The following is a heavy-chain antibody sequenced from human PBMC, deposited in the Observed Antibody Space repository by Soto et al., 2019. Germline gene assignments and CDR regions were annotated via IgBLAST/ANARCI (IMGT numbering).Heavy chain of an antibody. V-gene: IGHV1-3*01. D-gene: IGHD6-6*01. CDR2: INAGNGNT. J-gene: IGHJ6*02. Sequence: ASVKVSCKASGYTFTSYGMHWVRQAPGQRLEWMGWINAGNGNTKYSQKFQGRVTITRDTSASTAYMELSSLRSEDTPAYYCARAAAARPDYGRDIWGQGTTVTVSS. CDR1: GYTFTSYG. CDR3: ARAAAARPDYGRDI.